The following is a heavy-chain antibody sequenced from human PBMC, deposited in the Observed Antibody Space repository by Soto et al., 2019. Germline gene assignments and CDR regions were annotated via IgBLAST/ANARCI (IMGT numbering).Heavy chain of an antibody. Sequence: QVQLVESGGGVVQPGRSLRLSCAASGFTFNNYGMHWVRQAPGKGLEWLAVIWNDGSNSSYANSVKGRFTISRDNSKNPLYLQMSSLRAEDTAVYYCARRQIPPPTRGAANARGGMDVWGQGTRVTVSS. V-gene: IGHV3-33*01. J-gene: IGHJ6*02. CDR3: ARRQIPPPTRGAANARGGMDV. CDR2: IWNDGSNS. D-gene: IGHD6-13*01. CDR1: GFTFNNYG.